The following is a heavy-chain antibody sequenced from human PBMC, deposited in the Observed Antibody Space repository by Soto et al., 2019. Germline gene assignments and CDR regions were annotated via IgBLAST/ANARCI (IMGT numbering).Heavy chain of an antibody. V-gene: IGHV3-23*01. CDR1: GFTFSSYA. CDR3: AKDTCSGGSCYYCDY. D-gene: IGHD2-15*01. J-gene: IGHJ4*02. Sequence: EVQLLESGGGLVQPGGSLNVACAASGFTFSSYAMSWVRQAPGKGLEWVSAISGSGGSTYYADSVKGRFTISRDNSKNTLYLQMNSVRAEDTAVYYCAKDTCSGGSCYYCDYWGQGTLVTVSS. CDR2: ISGSGGST.